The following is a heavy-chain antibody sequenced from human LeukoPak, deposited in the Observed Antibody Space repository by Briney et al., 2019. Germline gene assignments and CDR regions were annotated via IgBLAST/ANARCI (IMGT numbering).Heavy chain of an antibody. Sequence: SETLSLTCTVSGGSISSYYWSWIRQPPGKGLEWIGYIYYSGSTNYNPSLKSRVTISVDTSKNQFSLKLSSVTAADTAVYYCARDRGIDAFDIWGQGTMVTASS. D-gene: IGHD1-14*01. J-gene: IGHJ3*02. CDR3: ARDRGIDAFDI. V-gene: IGHV4-59*01. CDR2: IYYSGST. CDR1: GGSISSYY.